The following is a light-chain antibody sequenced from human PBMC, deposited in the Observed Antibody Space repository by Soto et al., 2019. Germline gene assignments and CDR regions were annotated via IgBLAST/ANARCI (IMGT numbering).Light chain of an antibody. V-gene: IGKV3-11*01. CDR3: QQRSNWPLT. Sequence: EIVLTQSPVTLSLSPGERATLSCRASQSVTSFLAWYQQKPGQAPRLLIYDVSNRATGIPARFSGSGSGTDVTLTISSLEPEDFAVYYCQQRSNWPLTFGGGTKVEL. J-gene: IGKJ4*01. CDR1: QSVTSF. CDR2: DVS.